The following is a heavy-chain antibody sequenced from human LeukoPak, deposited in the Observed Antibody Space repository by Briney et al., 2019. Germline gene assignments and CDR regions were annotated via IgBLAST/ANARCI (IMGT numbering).Heavy chain of an antibody. CDR3: ARAFFGLGAD. Sequence: ASVKVSCKASGYTFTSYYMHGVPQAPGHGLEWMGLINPSGDITTYAQKFQGRVTMTRDTSTSTVYMELSSLRSEDTAVYYCARAFFGLGADWGQGTLVTVSS. D-gene: IGHD3-10*01. V-gene: IGHV1-46*01. CDR1: GYTFTSYY. CDR2: INPSGDIT. J-gene: IGHJ4*02.